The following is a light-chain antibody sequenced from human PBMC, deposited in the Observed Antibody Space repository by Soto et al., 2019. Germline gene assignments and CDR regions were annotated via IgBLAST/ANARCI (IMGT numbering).Light chain of an antibody. CDR3: SSCAGSNVV. V-gene: IGLV2-8*01. J-gene: IGLJ2*01. CDR1: VSDVGGYNY. CDR2: EVN. Sequence: QSALTQPPSASGSPGQSVTISCTGTVSDVGGYNYVSWYQHHPGKAPKLMVYEVNKRPSGVPDRFSGSKSGSTASLTVSGLQAEDEADYYCSSCAGSNVVFGGGTKVTVL.